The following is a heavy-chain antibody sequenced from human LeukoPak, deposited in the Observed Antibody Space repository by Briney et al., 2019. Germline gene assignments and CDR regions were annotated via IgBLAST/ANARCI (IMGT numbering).Heavy chain of an antibody. CDR1: GGSFSGYY. V-gene: IGHV4-34*01. J-gene: IGHJ5*02. Sequence: SETLSLTCAVYGGSFSGYYWSWIRQPPGKGLEWIGEINHSGSTNYNPSLKSRVTISVDMSKNQFSLKLSSVTAADTAVYYCARTERQLVPWFDPWGQGTLVTVSS. CDR2: INHSGST. CDR3: ARTERQLVPWFDP. D-gene: IGHD6-13*01.